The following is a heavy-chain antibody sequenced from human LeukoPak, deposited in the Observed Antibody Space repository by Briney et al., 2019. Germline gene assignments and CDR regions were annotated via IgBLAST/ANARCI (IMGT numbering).Heavy chain of an antibody. J-gene: IGHJ6*02. CDR1: GFTFDDYA. Sequence: PGRSLRLSCAASGFTFDDYAMHWVRQAPGKGLEWVSGISWNSGSIGYADSVKGRFTISRDNAKNSLYLQMNRLRADDTALSYCEKDRGYYYYYGMAVWGQGNTVTVSS. CDR3: EKDRGYYYYYGMAV. D-gene: IGHD3-10*01. V-gene: IGHV3-9*01. CDR2: ISWNSGSI.